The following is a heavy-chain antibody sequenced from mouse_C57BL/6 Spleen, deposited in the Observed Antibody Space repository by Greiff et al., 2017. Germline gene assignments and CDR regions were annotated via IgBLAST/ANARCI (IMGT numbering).Heavy chain of an antibody. V-gene: IGHV1-64*01. CDR1: GYTFTSYW. J-gene: IGHJ3*01. Sequence: QVHVKQPGAELVKPGASVKLSCKASGYTFTSYWMHWVKQRPGQGLEWIGMIHHNSGSTNYNEKFKSKATLTVDKSSSTAYMQLSSLTSEDSAFYYCASGGLPFAYWGQGTLVTVSA. CDR3: ASGGLPFAY. D-gene: IGHD2-4*01. CDR2: IHHNSGST.